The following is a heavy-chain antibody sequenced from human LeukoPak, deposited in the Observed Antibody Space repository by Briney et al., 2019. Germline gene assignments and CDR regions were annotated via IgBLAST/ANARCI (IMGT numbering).Heavy chain of an antibody. CDR3: AKEGKTRNWNYYQAKPVY. J-gene: IGHJ4*02. CDR1: GFTFSSYS. CDR2: ISSSSSSYI. Sequence: GGSLRLSCAASGFTFSSYSMNRVRQAPGKGLEWVSSISSSSSSYIYYADSVKGRFTISRDNAKNSLYLQMNSLRAEDTAVYYCAKEGKTRNWNYYQAKPVYWGQGTLVSVSS. D-gene: IGHD1-7*01. V-gene: IGHV3-21*04.